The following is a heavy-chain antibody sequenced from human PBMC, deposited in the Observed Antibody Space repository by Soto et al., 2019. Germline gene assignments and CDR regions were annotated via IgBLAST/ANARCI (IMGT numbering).Heavy chain of an antibody. CDR1: GDTFTNYG. Sequence: ASVKVSCKASGDTFTNYGFSWVRQAPGQGLEWMGWISVYSGNTNYAQNVQGRVTMTTDTSTSTAYMELRSLRSDDTAVYYCARDRSPYYYDSSGYPHYWGQGTPVTVSS. CDR3: ARDRSPYYYDSSGYPHY. V-gene: IGHV1-18*01. J-gene: IGHJ4*02. CDR2: ISVYSGNT. D-gene: IGHD3-22*01.